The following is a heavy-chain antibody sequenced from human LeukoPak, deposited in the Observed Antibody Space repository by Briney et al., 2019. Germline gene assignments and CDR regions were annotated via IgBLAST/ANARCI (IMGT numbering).Heavy chain of an antibody. CDR3: ARDLPYCSGGSCYLDY. CDR2: IYSGGST. D-gene: IGHD2-15*01. Sequence: GGSLRLSCAASGFTVSSNYMSWVRQAPGKGLEWVSVIYSGGSTYYADSVKGRFTISRDNSKNTLYLQMNSLRAEDTAVYYCARDLPYCSGGSCYLDYWGQGTLVTVSS. V-gene: IGHV3-66*01. CDR1: GFTVSSNY. J-gene: IGHJ4*02.